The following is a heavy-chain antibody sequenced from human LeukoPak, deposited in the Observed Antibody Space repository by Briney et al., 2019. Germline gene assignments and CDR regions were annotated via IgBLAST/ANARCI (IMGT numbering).Heavy chain of an antibody. CDR3: ASLKNYYDSSGYLVTDAFDI. V-gene: IGHV1-8*03. CDR1: GYTFTSYD. Sequence: ASVKDSCKASGYTFTSYDINWVRQATGQGLEWMGWMNPNSGNTGYAQKFQGRVTITRNTSISTAYMELSSLRSDDTAVYYCASLKNYYDSSGYLVTDAFDIWGQGTMVTVSS. J-gene: IGHJ3*02. CDR2: MNPNSGNT. D-gene: IGHD3-22*01.